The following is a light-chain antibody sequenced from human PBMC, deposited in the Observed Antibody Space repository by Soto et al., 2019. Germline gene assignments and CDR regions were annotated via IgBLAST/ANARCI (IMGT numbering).Light chain of an antibody. J-gene: IGKJ2*01. CDR2: AAS. CDR1: ESVSSC. CDR3: QQRFNWPRFT. V-gene: IGKV3-11*01. Sequence: EIVLTQSPATLSLSPGERATLSCRASESVSSCLAWYQQKPGHAPRLLIYAASNSTTAIPARFSGGGSWTDFTLTISSREHEDFSAYYCQQRFNWPRFTFGQGTKLEIK.